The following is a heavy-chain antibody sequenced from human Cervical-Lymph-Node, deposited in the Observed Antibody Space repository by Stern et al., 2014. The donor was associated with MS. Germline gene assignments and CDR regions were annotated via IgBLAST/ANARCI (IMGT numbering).Heavy chain of an antibody. D-gene: IGHD3-22*01. CDR2: IYYSGST. J-gene: IGHJ4*02. V-gene: IGHV4-31*03. CDR1: GASISSGAYY. Sequence: QVQLQESGPGLVKPSQTLSLTCNVSGASISSGAYYWGWIRQFPGRGLEWIGYIYYSGSTNYNPSLEGRIAMSVGTSKSQFYLELTSVTAADTAVYYCARVGGGGYQILWGQGTLVTVSS. CDR3: ARVGGGGYQIL.